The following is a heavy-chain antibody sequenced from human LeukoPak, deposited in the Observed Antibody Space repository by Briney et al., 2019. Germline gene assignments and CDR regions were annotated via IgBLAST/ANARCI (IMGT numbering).Heavy chain of an antibody. CDR2: IYYSGST. CDR1: GGSISSYY. V-gene: IGHV4-59*01. J-gene: IGHJ4*02. Sequence: PSETLSLTCTVSGGSISSYYWSWIRQPPGKGLEWIGYIYYSGSTNYNPSLKSRVTIPVDTSKNQFFLKLSSVTAADTAVYYCARGGDSSSYYFDYWGQGTLVTVSS. CDR3: ARGGDSSSYYFDY. D-gene: IGHD6-6*01.